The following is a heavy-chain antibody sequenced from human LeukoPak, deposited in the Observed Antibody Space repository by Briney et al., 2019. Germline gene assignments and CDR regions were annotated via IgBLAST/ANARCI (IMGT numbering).Heavy chain of an antibody. CDR2: IYYSGST. CDR1: GASISSSGFY. Sequence: PSETLSLTCTVSGASISSSGFYWGWIRQPPGKGLEWIGTIYYSGSTYYKPSLKSRVTISVDTSKNQFSLNLSSVTAADTAVYYCASMVRGVILGPNYYAYYMDVWGKGATVTVSS. D-gene: IGHD3-10*01. V-gene: IGHV4-39*01. CDR3: ASMVRGVILGPNYYAYYMDV. J-gene: IGHJ6*03.